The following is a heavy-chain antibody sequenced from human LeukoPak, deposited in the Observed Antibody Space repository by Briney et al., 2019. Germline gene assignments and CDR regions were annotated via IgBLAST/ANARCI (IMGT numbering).Heavy chain of an antibody. CDR3: ANAPTVTNWYFDL. J-gene: IGHJ2*01. CDR2: IYYSGST. D-gene: IGHD4-17*01. V-gene: IGHV4-31*03. Sequence: PSETLSLTCTVSGGSISSGGYYWSWIRQHPGKGLEWIGYIYYSGSTYYNPSLKSRVTISVDTSKNQFSLRLSSVTAADTAVYYCANAPTVTNWYFDLWGRGTLVTVSS. CDR1: GGSISSGGYY.